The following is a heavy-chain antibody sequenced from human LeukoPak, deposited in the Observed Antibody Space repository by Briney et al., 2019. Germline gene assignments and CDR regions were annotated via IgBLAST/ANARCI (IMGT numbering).Heavy chain of an antibody. CDR3: TRDTDYGSATNYFDS. CDR2: ISWEGDTT. Sequence: GGSLRLSCAASGFTFDDCAMHWVRQAPGKGLEWVALISWEGDTTYYADSVRGRFTISRDNSKNSLYLQMNSLRTEDTAFYYCTRDTDYGSATNYFDSWGQGTLVSVSS. CDR1: GFTFDDCA. D-gene: IGHD3-10*01. J-gene: IGHJ4*02. V-gene: IGHV3-43*01.